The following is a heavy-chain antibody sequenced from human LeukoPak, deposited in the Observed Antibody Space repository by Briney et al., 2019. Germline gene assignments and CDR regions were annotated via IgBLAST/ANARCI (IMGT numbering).Heavy chain of an antibody. CDR3: ARDPKYDFWSGPSDY. CDR1: GYTFSSYD. Sequence: ASVKVSCKASGYTFSSYDINWVRQATGQGLEWMGRMNPNSGNTGYAQKFQGRVTITRNTSISTAYMELSRLRSDDTDVYYCARDPKYDFWSGPSDYWGQGTLVTVSS. CDR2: MNPNSGNT. V-gene: IGHV1-8*01. J-gene: IGHJ4*02. D-gene: IGHD3-3*01.